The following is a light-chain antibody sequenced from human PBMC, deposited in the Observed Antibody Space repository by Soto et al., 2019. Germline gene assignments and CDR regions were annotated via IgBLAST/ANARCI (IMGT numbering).Light chain of an antibody. Sequence: EIVLTQSPGTLSLSPGERATLSCRASQSVDSTYLAWYQQKPAQAPRLLIYATSNRAAGIPDRFSGSGSGTDFTLTISRLAPEDVAVYYCQQYDTSPPMYTFGQGTKVEIK. CDR1: QSVDSTY. V-gene: IGKV3-20*01. CDR2: ATS. J-gene: IGKJ2*01. CDR3: QQYDTSPPMYT.